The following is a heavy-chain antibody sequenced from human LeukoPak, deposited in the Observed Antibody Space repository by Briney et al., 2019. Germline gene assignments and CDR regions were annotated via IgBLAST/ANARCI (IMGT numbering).Heavy chain of an antibody. CDR2: INPIGGST. V-gene: IGHV1-46*01. J-gene: IGHJ5*02. D-gene: IGHD3-10*01. CDR3: AREGVYYGSGSSNWFDP. CDR1: GYTFTSYY. Sequence: ASVKVSCTASGYTFTSYYMHWVRQAPGQGLDGMGIINPIGGSTSYAQKFQGRVTMTRDTSTSTVYMELSSLRSEDTAVYYCAREGVYYGSGSSNWFDPWGQGTLVTVSS.